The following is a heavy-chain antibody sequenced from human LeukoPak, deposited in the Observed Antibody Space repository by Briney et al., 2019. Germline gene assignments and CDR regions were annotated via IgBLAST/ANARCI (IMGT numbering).Heavy chain of an antibody. CDR3: ARTHYATLGH. Sequence: SVKGRFTISRDNAKNPLYLQMNSLRAENTAVYYCARTHYATLGHWGQGTLVTVSS. J-gene: IGHJ4*02. D-gene: IGHD2-2*01. V-gene: IGHV3-48*01.